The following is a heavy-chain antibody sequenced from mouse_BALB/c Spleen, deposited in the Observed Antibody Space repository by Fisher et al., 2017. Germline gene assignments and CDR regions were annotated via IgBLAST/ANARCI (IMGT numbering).Heavy chain of an antibody. D-gene: IGHD1-1*01. V-gene: IGHV1-26*01. Sequence: KFKGKAILTVDKSSSTAYMELRSLTSEDSAVYFCARPLTTGDWYFDVWGAGTTVTVSS. J-gene: IGHJ1*01. CDR3: ARPLTTGDWYFDV.